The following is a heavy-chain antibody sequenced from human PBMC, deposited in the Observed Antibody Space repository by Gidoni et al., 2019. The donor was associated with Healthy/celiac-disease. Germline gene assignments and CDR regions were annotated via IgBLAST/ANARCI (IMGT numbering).Heavy chain of an antibody. CDR1: GGSISSSSYY. D-gene: IGHD3-22*01. V-gene: IGHV4-39*01. Sequence: QLQLQESGPGPVKPSETLSLTCTVSGGSISSSSYYWGWIRQPPAKGLEWIGSIYYSVSTYSNPSLKSRVTISVDTSKNQFSLKLSSVTAADTAVYYCARTRGGYPNNWFDPWGQGTLVTVSS. CDR3: ARTRGGYPNNWFDP. CDR2: IYYSVST. J-gene: IGHJ5*02.